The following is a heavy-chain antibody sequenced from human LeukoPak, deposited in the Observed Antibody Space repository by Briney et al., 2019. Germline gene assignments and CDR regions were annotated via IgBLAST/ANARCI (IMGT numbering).Heavy chain of an antibody. Sequence: SETLSLTCTVSGGSISSSSYYWGWIRQPPGKGLEWIGSIYYSGSTYYNPSLKSRVTISVDTSKNQFSLKLCSVTAADTAVYYCARLGDGGNSLVYWGQGTLVTVSS. V-gene: IGHV4-39*01. J-gene: IGHJ4*02. CDR2: IYYSGST. D-gene: IGHD4-23*01. CDR3: ARLGDGGNSLVY. CDR1: GGSISSSSYY.